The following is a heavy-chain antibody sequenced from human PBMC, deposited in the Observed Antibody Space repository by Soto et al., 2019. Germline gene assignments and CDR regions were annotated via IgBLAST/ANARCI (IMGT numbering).Heavy chain of an antibody. D-gene: IGHD2-15*01. Sequence: QVQLVESGGGVVQPGRSLRLSCAASGFTFSSYGMHWVRQAPGKGLEWVTVISYDGRNKNYADSVKGRFTISRDTSKNTLYLQRNSLRAEDTAVYYCANDRGVEGTTRFFDYWGQGPLVTVSS. CDR3: ANDRGVEGTTRFFDY. J-gene: IGHJ4*02. CDR1: GFTFSSYG. CDR2: ISYDGRNK. V-gene: IGHV3-30*18.